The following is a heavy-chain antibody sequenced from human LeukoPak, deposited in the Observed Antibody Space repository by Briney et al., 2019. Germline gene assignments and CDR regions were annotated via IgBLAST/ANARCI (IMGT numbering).Heavy chain of an antibody. Sequence: SETLSLTCTVSGGSISIYYWSWIRQPAGKGLEWIGRIYTSGSTNYNPSLKSRVTMSVDTSKNQFSLKLSSVTAADTAVYYCASLAYCGGDCYSDAFDIWGQGTMVTVSS. J-gene: IGHJ3*02. CDR3: ASLAYCGGDCYSDAFDI. CDR2: IYTSGST. D-gene: IGHD2-21*02. CDR1: GGSISIYY. V-gene: IGHV4-4*07.